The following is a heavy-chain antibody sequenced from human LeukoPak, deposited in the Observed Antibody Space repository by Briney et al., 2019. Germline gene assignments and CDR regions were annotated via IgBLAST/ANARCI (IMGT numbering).Heavy chain of an antibody. CDR2: IHYSGST. J-gene: IGHJ4*02. CDR1: GYSISSSNW. CDR3: ALYCSADNCGYFDY. V-gene: IGHV4-28*01. D-gene: IGHD2-15*01. Sequence: SDTLSLTCAVSGYSISSSNWWGWIRQPPGKGLEWIGYIHYSGSTDYNPSLKSRVTMSVDTSKNQFSLKLSSVTAVDTAVCYCALYCSADNCGYFDYWGQGTLVTVSS.